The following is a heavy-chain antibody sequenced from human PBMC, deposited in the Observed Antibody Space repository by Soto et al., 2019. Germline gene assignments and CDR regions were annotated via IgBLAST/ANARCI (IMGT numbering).Heavy chain of an antibody. D-gene: IGHD1-26*01. Sequence: PGGSLRLSCAASGFTFSSYDMHWVRQATGKGLEWVSAIGTAGDTYYPGSVKGRFTISRENAKNSLYLQMNSLRAEDTAVYYCARARDTTDYYGMDVWGQGTTVTVSS. CDR1: GFTFSSYD. CDR2: IGTAGDT. V-gene: IGHV3-13*01. CDR3: ARARDTTDYYGMDV. J-gene: IGHJ6*02.